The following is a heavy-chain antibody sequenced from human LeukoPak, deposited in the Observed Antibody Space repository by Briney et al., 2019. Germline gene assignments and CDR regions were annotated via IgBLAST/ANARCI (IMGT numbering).Heavy chain of an antibody. D-gene: IGHD6-19*01. V-gene: IGHV3-30-3*01. CDR2: ISYDGSNK. CDR3: AREPYSSGWYFSYYFDY. CDR1: GFTFSSYA. Sequence: GGSLRLSCAASGFTFSSYAMHWVRQAPGKGLEWVAVISYDGSNKYYADSVKGRFTISRDNSKNTLYLQMNSLRAEDTAVYYCAREPYSSGWYFSYYFDYWSQGTLVTVSS. J-gene: IGHJ4*02.